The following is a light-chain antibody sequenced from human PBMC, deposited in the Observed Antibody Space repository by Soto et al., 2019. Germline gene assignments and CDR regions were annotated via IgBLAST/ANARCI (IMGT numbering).Light chain of an antibody. CDR2: AAS. V-gene: IGKV1-27*01. J-gene: IGKJ3*01. CDR1: QGIRNF. CDR3: QKYSSVPV. Sequence: DIQMTQSTTSLSASVGDRVTITCRASQGIRNFVAWYQQKPGKAPKLLIYAASTLQSGVPSRFSGSGSGTDVTLTINSLQPEDVATYSCQKYSSVPVFGPGTKVEIK.